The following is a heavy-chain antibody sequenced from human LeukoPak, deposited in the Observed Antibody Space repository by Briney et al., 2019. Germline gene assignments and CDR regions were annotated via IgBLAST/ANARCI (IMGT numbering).Heavy chain of an antibody. D-gene: IGHD6-13*01. V-gene: IGHV5-10-1*01. Sequence: KPGESLRISCKGSGYSFTSYWISWVRQMPGRGLEWMGRIDPSDSYITYSPSFQGHVTISADKSIATAYLQWSSLKASDSAMYYCARQDPRIGGFGASAGQRGWGQGTLVTVSS. CDR2: IDPSDSYI. J-gene: IGHJ1*01. CDR1: GYSFTSYW. CDR3: ARQDPRIGGFGASAGQRG.